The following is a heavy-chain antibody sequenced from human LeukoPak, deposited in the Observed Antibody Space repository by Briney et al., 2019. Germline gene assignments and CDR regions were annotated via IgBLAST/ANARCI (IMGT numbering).Heavy chain of an antibody. V-gene: IGHV3-48*03. CDR1: GFTFSSYE. Sequence: PGGSLRLSCAASGFTFSSYEMNWVRQAPGKGLEWVSYISSSGSTIYYADSVKGRFTISRDNFKNTLYLQLNSLRDEDTAVYYCTKDQGIAVTGVSDYWGQGTLVTVSS. CDR3: TKDQGIAVTGVSDY. CDR2: ISSSGSTI. D-gene: IGHD6-19*01. J-gene: IGHJ4*02.